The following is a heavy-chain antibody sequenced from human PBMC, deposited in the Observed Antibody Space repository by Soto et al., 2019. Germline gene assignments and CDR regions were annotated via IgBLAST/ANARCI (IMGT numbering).Heavy chain of an antibody. CDR1: GFTFGDYA. V-gene: IGHV3-49*03. Sequence: PVGSLRLSCTASGFTFGDYAMSWFRQAPGKGLEWVGFIRSKAYGGTTEYAASVKGRFTISRDDSKSIAYLQMNSLKTEDTAVYYCTRDLRVYYYDSSGYRAFDIWGQGTMVTVSS. D-gene: IGHD3-22*01. J-gene: IGHJ3*02. CDR2: IRSKAYGGTT. CDR3: TRDLRVYYYDSSGYRAFDI.